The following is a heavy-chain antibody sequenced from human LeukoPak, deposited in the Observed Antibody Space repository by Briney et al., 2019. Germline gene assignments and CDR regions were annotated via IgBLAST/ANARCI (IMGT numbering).Heavy chain of an antibody. CDR1: GFTFSSYG. CDR3: ANPPNWFDP. J-gene: IGHJ5*02. Sequence: GGSLRLSCAASGFTFSSYGVHWVRQAPGKGLEWEAYIRYDGSNKYYADSVKGRFTISRDISKNTLYLQMNSLRAEDTAVYYCANPPNWFDPWGQGALVTVSS. V-gene: IGHV3-30*02. CDR2: IRYDGSNK.